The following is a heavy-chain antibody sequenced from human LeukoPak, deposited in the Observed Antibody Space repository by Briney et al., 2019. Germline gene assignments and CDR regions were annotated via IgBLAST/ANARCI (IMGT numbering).Heavy chain of an antibody. D-gene: IGHD2-8*01. CDR2: MNPNSGNT. V-gene: IGHV1-8*01. CDR1: GYTFTSYD. CDR3: AGSLGYCTSNVCYLKY. J-gene: IGHJ4*02. Sequence: ASVKVSCKASGYTFTSYDINWVRQATGQGLEWMGWMNPNSGNTGYAQKFQGRVTMTRNTSISTAYMELSSLRSEDTAVYYCAGSLGYCTSNVCYLKYWGQGTLVTVSS.